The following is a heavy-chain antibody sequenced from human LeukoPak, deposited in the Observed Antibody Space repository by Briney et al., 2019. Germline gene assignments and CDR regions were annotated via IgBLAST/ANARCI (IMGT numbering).Heavy chain of an antibody. J-gene: IGHJ4*02. CDR3: TRVGKGYSYGYFDY. D-gene: IGHD5-18*01. CDR1: GFTFGDYA. CDR2: IRSKAYGGTT. Sequence: HSGGSLRLSCTASGFTFGDYAMSWFRQAPGKGLEWVGFIRSKAYGGTTEYAASVKGRFTISRDDSKSIAYLQMNSLKTEDTAVYYCTRVGKGYSYGYFDYWGQGTLVTVSS. V-gene: IGHV3-49*03.